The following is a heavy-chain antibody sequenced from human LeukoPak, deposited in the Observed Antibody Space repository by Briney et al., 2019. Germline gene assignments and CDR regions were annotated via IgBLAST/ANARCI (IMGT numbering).Heavy chain of an antibody. D-gene: IGHD1-26*01. CDR1: GFTFSTYA. V-gene: IGHV3-23*01. Sequence: GGSLRLSCAASGFTFSTYAMSWVRQAPGKGLEWVSTISGSGANTYYADSVRGRFTISRDNSKNTLYLHMNSLRAEDTAVYYCARVPYSGRPNWFDPWGQGTLVTVSS. CDR2: ISGSGANT. CDR3: ARVPYSGRPNWFDP. J-gene: IGHJ5*02.